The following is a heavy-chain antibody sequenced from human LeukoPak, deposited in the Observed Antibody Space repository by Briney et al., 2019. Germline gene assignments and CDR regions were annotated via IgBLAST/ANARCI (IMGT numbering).Heavy chain of an antibody. CDR3: ARDSGSGTYY. CDR2: IYYSGST. CDR1: GGSISSYY. V-gene: IGHV4-59*01. D-gene: IGHD6-19*01. J-gene: IGHJ4*02. Sequence: SETLSLTCTVSGGSISSYYWTWIRQPPGKGLEWIGHIYYSGSTSYNPSLKSRVTISIDTSRNQFSLKLNSVTAADTAVYYCARDSGSGTYYWGQGTLVTVSS.